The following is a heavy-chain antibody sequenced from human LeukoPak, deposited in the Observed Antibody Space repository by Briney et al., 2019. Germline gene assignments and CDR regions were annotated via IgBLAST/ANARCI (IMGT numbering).Heavy chain of an antibody. D-gene: IGHD5-18*01. CDR3: ARDRTGGYSYDY. J-gene: IGHJ4*02. Sequence: GASVKVSCTASGGTLSSYAISWVRQAPGQGLEWMGGIIPIFGTANYAQKFQGRVTITADKSTSTAYMELSSLRSEDTAVYYCARDRTGGYSYDYWGQGTLVTVSS. CDR1: GGTLSSYA. V-gene: IGHV1-69*06. CDR2: IIPIFGTA.